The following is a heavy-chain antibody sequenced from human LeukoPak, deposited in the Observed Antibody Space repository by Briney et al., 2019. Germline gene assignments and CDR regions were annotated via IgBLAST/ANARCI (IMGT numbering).Heavy chain of an antibody. CDR2: IKGKTDGGTT. J-gene: IGHJ4*02. Sequence: GGSLRLSCAASGFTFNKAWMSWVRQAPGKGLEWVGRIKGKTDGGTTEYAAPVKGRFTISRNDSKNMLYLQMNSLKIEDTAVYFCTTDRVAVAGKFDSWGQGTLVTVSS. V-gene: IGHV3-15*01. CDR3: TTDRVAVAGKFDS. CDR1: GFTFNKAW. D-gene: IGHD6-19*01.